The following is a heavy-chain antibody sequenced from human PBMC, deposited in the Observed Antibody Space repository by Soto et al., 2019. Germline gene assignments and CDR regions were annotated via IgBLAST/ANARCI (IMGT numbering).Heavy chain of an antibody. CDR3: AKDRYCSSTNCYAGAKY. Sequence: EVQLLESGGGLVQPGGSLRLSCAASGFSFSSYAMSWVRQAPGKGLEWVSVISGSGGSTSYADSVKGRFTISRDSSKNTVFLEMSCLRVDDTAVYYCAKDRYCSSTNCYAGAKYWGQGTLVTVSS. V-gene: IGHV3-23*01. D-gene: IGHD2-2*01. CDR2: ISGSGGST. J-gene: IGHJ4*02. CDR1: GFSFSSYA.